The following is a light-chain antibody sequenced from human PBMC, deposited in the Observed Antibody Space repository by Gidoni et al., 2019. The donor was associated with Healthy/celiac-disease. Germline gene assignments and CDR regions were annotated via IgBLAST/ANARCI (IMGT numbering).Light chain of an antibody. CDR1: QSVSSSY. J-gene: IGKJ4*01. V-gene: IGKV3-20*01. CDR3: QQYGSSPLT. Sequence: ELVLTQSPGTLSLSPGERATLSCRASQSVSSSYLAWYQQKPGQAPRPLIYGAASRATGIPDRFSGSGSGTDFTLTISRLEPEDFAVYYCQQYGSSPLTFGGGTKVEIK. CDR2: GAA.